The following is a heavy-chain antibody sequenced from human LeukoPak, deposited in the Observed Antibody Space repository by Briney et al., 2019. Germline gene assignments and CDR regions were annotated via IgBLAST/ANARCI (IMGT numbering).Heavy chain of an antibody. CDR2: ISGSGGST. V-gene: IGHV3-23*01. CDR3: AKRSGGDCHDY. CDR1: GLTFSTYA. D-gene: IGHD2-21*02. Sequence: GGSLRPSCAASGLTFSTYAMSWVRQAPGKGLEWVSAISGSGGSTYYADSVKGRFTISRDNSKNTLYLQINSLRAEDTALYYWAKRSGGDCHDYWGQGTLVTVSS. J-gene: IGHJ4*02.